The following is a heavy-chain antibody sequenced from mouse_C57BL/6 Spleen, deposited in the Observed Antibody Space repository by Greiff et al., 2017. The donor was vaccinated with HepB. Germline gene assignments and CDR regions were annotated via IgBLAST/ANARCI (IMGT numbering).Heavy chain of an antibody. V-gene: IGHV5-4*01. D-gene: IGHD1-1*01. CDR3: ARDSRLRSFAY. CDR2: ISDGGSYT. CDR1: GFTFSSYA. Sequence: DVKLVESGGGLVKPGGSLKLSCAASGFTFSSYAMSWVRQTPEKRLEWVATISDGGSYTYYPDNVKGRFTISRDNAKNNLYLQMSHLKSEDTAMYYCARDSRLRSFAYWGQGTLVTVSA. J-gene: IGHJ3*01.